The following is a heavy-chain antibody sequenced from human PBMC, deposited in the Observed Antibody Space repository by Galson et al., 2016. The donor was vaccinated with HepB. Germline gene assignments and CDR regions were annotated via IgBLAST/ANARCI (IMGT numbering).Heavy chain of an antibody. D-gene: IGHD3-16*01. J-gene: IGHJ6*02. V-gene: IGHV2-5*02. Sequence: PALVKPTQTLTLTCSFSGFSLNTRGVGVGWIRQPPGKALEWLAVIYWDDDKRIRPSLKSRPTITKDTSGNQAVLTLTNLDPVETATYYCAHPAVDYRGSAEPYYHYGLDVWGQGTTVTVSS. CDR3: AHPAVDYRGSAEPYYHYGLDV. CDR1: GFSLNTRGVG. CDR2: IYWDDDK.